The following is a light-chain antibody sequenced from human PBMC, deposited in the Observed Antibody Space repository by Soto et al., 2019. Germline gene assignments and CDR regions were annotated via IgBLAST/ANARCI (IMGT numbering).Light chain of an antibody. CDR1: QSISSW. Sequence: DIQMTQSPSTLSASVGDRVTITCRASQSISSWLAWYQQKPGKAPKLLIYKASTLETGVPSRFSGSGSGTEFTLTISSLQPDDFATYYCQQCTSSPLTFGGGTKVEIK. CDR3: QQCTSSPLT. CDR2: KAS. J-gene: IGKJ4*01. V-gene: IGKV1-5*03.